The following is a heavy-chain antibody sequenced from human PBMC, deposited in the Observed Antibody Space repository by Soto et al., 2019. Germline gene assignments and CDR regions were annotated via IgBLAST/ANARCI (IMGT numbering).Heavy chain of an antibody. CDR2: ISGSGGST. CDR3: AKDLHDDSSGSGMDV. J-gene: IGHJ6*02. D-gene: IGHD3-22*01. V-gene: IGHV3-23*01. CDR1: GFTFSSYA. Sequence: PGGSLRLSCAASGFTFSSYAMSWVRQAPGKGLEWVSAISGSGGSTYYADAVKCRFTIARDNSKNTLYPQMNSLRAEDTAVYYCAKDLHDDSSGSGMDVWGQGTTVTVSS.